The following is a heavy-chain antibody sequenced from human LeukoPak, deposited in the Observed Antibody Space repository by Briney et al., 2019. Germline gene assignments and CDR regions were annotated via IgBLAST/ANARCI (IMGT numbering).Heavy chain of an antibody. CDR2: IYTSGIT. V-gene: IGHV4-4*09. D-gene: IGHD1-7*01. J-gene: IGHJ5*02. CDR3: AIQAHDGTDNWLDP. CDR1: GGSIRGLW. Sequence: SETLSLTCTASGGSIRGLWCSWIRQPPGKGLEWIGNIYTSGITTYNPSLKSRVTISIDTSKNQFSLSLNSVTATDTAVYYCAIQAHDGTDNWLDPWGPGALVTVSS.